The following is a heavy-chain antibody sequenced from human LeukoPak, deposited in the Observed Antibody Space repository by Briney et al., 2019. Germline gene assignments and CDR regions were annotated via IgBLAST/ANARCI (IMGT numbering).Heavy chain of an antibody. D-gene: IGHD2-15*01. CDR3: ATGFCSGATCYPLN. CDR2: ISSGGSTK. CDR1: RFTFSDYY. J-gene: IGHJ4*02. Sequence: PGGSLRLSCAASRFTFSDYYMSWIRQAPGKGLEWVSSISSGGSTKYYADSVKGRFTISRDNAKNSLYLQMNSLRAEDTAVYYCATGFCSGATCYPLNWGQGTLVTLSS. V-gene: IGHV3-11*01.